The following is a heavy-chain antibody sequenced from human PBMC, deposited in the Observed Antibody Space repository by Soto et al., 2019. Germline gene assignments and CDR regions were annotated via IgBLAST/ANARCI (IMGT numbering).Heavy chain of an antibody. J-gene: IGHJ4*02. Sequence: QVQLVQSGAEVKKPGASVKVSCKVSGYTLTELSMHWVRQAPGKWLEWMGGFDPEDGETIYAQKFQGSVTMTEDSSTDTAYMELSSLRSEDTAVYYCATDLGSRWFGDPFDYWGQGILVTDSS. CDR3: ATDLGSRWFGDPFDY. V-gene: IGHV1-24*01. CDR1: GYTLTELS. CDR2: FDPEDGET. D-gene: IGHD3-10*01.